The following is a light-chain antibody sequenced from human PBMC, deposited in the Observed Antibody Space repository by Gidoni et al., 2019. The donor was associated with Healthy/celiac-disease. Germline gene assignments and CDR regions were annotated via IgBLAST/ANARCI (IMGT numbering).Light chain of an antibody. CDR3: QQRYSTPLT. CDR1: QRIRRY. J-gene: IGKJ1*01. Sequence: DIPMTQSPSALSASVGDRVTITCRASQRIRRYLNWYPQKPGNAPKRLIYAASRLQRGGPSRFCGSGSCTAVTLPTSSLQPEDFATYYCQQRYSTPLTFGQGTKVEIK. V-gene: IGKV1-39*01. CDR2: AAS.